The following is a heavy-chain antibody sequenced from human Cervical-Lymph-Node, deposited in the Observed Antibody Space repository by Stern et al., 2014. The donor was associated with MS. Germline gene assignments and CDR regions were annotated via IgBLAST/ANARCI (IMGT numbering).Heavy chain of an antibody. CDR3: ARHPPRRKWDDPNYGMDV. V-gene: IGHV5-51*01. D-gene: IGHD1-1*01. J-gene: IGHJ6*02. CDR2: IYPDDSDI. Sequence: EVQLVESGAEVKKPGESLKISCKGSGYTFTNNWIAWVRQMPGKGLEWMGIIYPDDSDIRSSPSLQGQVPISADKSISPAYLQGSSLKAADSAVYYGARHPPRRKWDDPNYGMDVWGQGTTVTVSS. CDR1: GYTFTNNW.